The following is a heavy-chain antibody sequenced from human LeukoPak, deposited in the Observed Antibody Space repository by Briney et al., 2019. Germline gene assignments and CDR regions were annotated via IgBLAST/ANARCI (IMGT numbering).Heavy chain of an antibody. Sequence: SETLSLTCSVSGDSISIHYWTWIRQPPGKGLEWIGYIDHTGTTSYNPSLNSRVTISRDTSKNHFSLDLTSVTAADTAVYFCARGRVSSSTYYSTYYYYFYMDVWGKGTTVIVSS. CDR3: ARGRVSSSTYYSTYYYYFYMDV. J-gene: IGHJ6*03. CDR1: GDSISIHY. CDR2: IDHTGTT. V-gene: IGHV4-59*11. D-gene: IGHD4-11*01.